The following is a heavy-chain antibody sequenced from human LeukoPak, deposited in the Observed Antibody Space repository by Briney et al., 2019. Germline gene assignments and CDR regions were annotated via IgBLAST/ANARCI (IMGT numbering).Heavy chain of an antibody. CDR3: VRQYCGGDCSFDY. CDR2: ISSDGTTT. Sequence: GGPLRLSCAASGFTFSRYWLHWVRQAPGKGLVWVSHISSDGTTTAYADSVKGRFTISRDNAKNTLYLQMNSLRAEDTALYYCVRQYCGGDCSFDYWGQGTLVTVSS. J-gene: IGHJ4*02. CDR1: GFTFSRYW. D-gene: IGHD2-21*02. V-gene: IGHV3-74*03.